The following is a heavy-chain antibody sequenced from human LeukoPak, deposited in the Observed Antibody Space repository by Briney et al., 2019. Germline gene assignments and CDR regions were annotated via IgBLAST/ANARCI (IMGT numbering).Heavy chain of an antibody. CDR3: ARPAQQLVRNDAFDI. J-gene: IGHJ3*02. CDR2: IIPIFGTA. V-gene: IGHV1-69*13. D-gene: IGHD6-13*01. CDR1: GGTFSSYA. Sequence: GASVKVSCKASGGTFSSYAISWVRQAPGQGLEWMGGIIPIFGTANYAQKFQGRVTITADESTSTAYMELSSLRSEDTAVYYCARPAQQLVRNDAFDIWGQGTMVTVSS.